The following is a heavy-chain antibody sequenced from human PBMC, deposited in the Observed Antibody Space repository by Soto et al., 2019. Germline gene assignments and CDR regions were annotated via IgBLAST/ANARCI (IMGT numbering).Heavy chain of an antibody. J-gene: IGHJ4*02. V-gene: IGHV4-59*08. CDR3: ARHGRGSYCGGDCYSRYFEY. CDR2: IYYSGST. D-gene: IGHD2-21*01. Sequence: SETLSLTCTVSGGSISSYYWSWIRQPPGKGLEWIGYIYYSGSTNYNPSLKSRVTISVDTSKNQFSLKLSSVTAADTAVYYCARHGRGSYCGGDCYSRYFEYWGQGTLVTVSS. CDR1: GGSISSYY.